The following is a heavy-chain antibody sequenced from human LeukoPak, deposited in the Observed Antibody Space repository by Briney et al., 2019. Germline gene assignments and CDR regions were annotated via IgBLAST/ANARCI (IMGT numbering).Heavy chain of an antibody. CDR2: INPNSVT. Sequence: EASVKVSCKASGYTFTGYYMHWVRQAPGQGLEWMGWINPNSVTNYAQQFQGRVTMTRDTSISTAYMELSRRTSDDMAVYYCSRGEVDGPDFDYWGQGTLVTVSS. CDR1: GYTFTGYY. D-gene: IGHD1-26*01. J-gene: IGHJ4*02. CDR3: SRGEVDGPDFDY. V-gene: IGHV1-2*02.